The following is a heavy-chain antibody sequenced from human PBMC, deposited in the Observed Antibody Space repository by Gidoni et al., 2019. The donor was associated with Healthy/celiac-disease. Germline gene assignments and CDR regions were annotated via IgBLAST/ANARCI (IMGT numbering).Heavy chain of an antibody. J-gene: IGHJ5*02. D-gene: IGHD3-10*01. CDR1: GDSVSSHSAA. CDR2: TYYRSKWYN. V-gene: IGHV6-1*01. Sequence: QVQPQQSGPGTAKPSQTISLTSAISGDSVSSHSAAWNWIRQSPSRGLEWLGRTYYRSKWYNDYAVSVKRRITNNPDTSKNQFALQLNSVTPEDTAVYYCARALAGALDPWGQGTLVTVSS. CDR3: ARALAGALDP.